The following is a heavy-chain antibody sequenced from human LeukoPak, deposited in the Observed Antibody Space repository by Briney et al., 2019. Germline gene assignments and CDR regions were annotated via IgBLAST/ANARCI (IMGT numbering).Heavy chain of an antibody. CDR1: GGSFSGYY. J-gene: IGHJ6*04. CDR2: INHSGST. V-gene: IGHV4-34*01. D-gene: IGHD3-10*01. Sequence: SETLSLTCAVYGGSFSGYYWNWIRQPPGKGLEWIGEINHSGSTNYKPSLKSRVTISLDMSKNQFSLKLSSVTAADTAVYYCARSPRFSMVRGAFEMDVWGKGTTVTISS. CDR3: ARSPRFSMVRGAFEMDV.